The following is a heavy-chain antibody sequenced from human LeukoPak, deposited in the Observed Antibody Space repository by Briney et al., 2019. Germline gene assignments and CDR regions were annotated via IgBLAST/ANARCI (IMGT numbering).Heavy chain of an antibody. CDR1: GFTFNNYA. CDR2: ISNSYNT. V-gene: IGHV3-23*01. CDR3: AKRAGQQLTYWYIDL. Sequence: GGSLRLSCVASGFTFNNYAMSWVRQAPGKGLECVSTISNSYNTYYADSVKGRFTISRDNSKNMLYLQMDSLRADDTAIYYCAKRAGQQLTYWYIDLWGRGTLVSASS. J-gene: IGHJ2*01. D-gene: IGHD6-13*01.